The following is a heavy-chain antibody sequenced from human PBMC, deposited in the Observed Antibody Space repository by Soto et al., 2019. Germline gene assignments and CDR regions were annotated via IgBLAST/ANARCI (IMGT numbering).Heavy chain of an antibody. V-gene: IGHV1-69*13. J-gene: IGHJ4*02. D-gene: IGHD5-18*01. CDR2: IIPIFGTA. CDR1: GGTFSSYA. Sequence: SVKVSCKASGGTFSSYAISWVRQAPGQGLEWMGGIIPIFGTANYAQKFQGRVTITADESTSTAYMELSSLRSEDTAVYYCARAHSYGSDFDYWGQGTLVTVSS. CDR3: ARAHSYGSDFDY.